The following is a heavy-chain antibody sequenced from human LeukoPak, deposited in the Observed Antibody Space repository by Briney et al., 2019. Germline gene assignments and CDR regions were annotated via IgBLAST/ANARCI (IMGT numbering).Heavy chain of an antibody. Sequence: PSETLSLTCAVYGGSFSSYYWGWIRQPPGKGLEWIGSIYYSGSTYYNPSLKSRVTISVDTSKNQFSLKLSSVTAADTAVYYCASLRLWFGELLDYWGQGTLVTVSS. V-gene: IGHV4-39*01. CDR2: IYYSGST. J-gene: IGHJ4*02. CDR3: ASLRLWFGELLDY. CDR1: GGSFSSYY. D-gene: IGHD3-10*01.